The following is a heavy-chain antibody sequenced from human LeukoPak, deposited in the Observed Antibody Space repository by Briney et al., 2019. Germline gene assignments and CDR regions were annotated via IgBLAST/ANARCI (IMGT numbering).Heavy chain of an antibody. J-gene: IGHJ3*02. Sequence: GGSLRLSCAASGFTFSYYDMHWVRQATGKGLEWFSALGTAGDTYYLDSVKGRFTISRENAKNSLYLQMNSLRAGDTAVYYCARDFGGAFDIWGQGTMVTVSS. CDR2: LGTAGDT. CDR3: ARDFGGAFDI. D-gene: IGHD3-10*01. V-gene: IGHV3-13*01. CDR1: GFTFSYYD.